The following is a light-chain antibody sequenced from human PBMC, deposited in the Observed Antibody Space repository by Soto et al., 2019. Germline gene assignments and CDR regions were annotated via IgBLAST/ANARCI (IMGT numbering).Light chain of an antibody. CDR1: DSDVGGYNY. CDR2: DVS. Sequence: QSALTQPASVSGSPGQSITISCTGTDSDVGGYNYVSWYQHHPGNAPKLMIYDVSNRPSGVSNRFSGSKSGNTASLTISGLQAEDEADYYCSSYTTSSTLFGGGTKLTVL. CDR3: SSYTTSSTL. V-gene: IGLV2-14*03. J-gene: IGLJ2*01.